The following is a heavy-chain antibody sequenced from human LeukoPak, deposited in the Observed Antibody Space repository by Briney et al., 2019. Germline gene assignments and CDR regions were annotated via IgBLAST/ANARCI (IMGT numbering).Heavy chain of an antibody. Sequence: SQTLSLTCVISGDSVSSNSAAWNWIRQSPSRGLEWLGRTYQRSKWYNDYAVSVKSRITINPGISKNQFSLQLNSVTPEDTAVYYCARSPSPYSSGWYFDYWGQGTLVTVSS. CDR2: TYQRSKWYN. CDR1: GDSVSSNSAA. CDR3: ARSPSPYSSGWYFDY. D-gene: IGHD6-19*01. V-gene: IGHV6-1*01. J-gene: IGHJ4*02.